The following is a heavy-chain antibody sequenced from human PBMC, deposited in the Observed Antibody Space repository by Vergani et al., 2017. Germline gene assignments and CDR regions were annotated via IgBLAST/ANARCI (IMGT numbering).Heavy chain of an antibody. D-gene: IGHD6-13*01. CDR3: AKDSLGGIAAAGRPVPPDY. J-gene: IGHJ4*02. V-gene: IGHV3-30*18. CDR2: ISYDGSNK. Sequence: QVQLVESGGGVVQPGRSLRLSCAASGFTFSSYGMHWVRQAPGKGLERVAVISYDGSNKYYADSVKGRFTISRDNYKNTLYLQMNSLRAEDTAVYYCAKDSLGGIAAAGRPVPPDYWGQGTLVTVSS. CDR1: GFTFSSYG.